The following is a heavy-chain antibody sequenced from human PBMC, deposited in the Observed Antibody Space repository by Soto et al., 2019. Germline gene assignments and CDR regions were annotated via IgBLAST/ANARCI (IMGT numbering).Heavy chain of an antibody. V-gene: IGHV3-53*02. D-gene: IGHD1-26*01. CDR3: AKGAGFILAV. CDR1: GFTVNSNY. Sequence: EVQVLATGGGLIQPGGSLRLSCAASGFTVNSNYMRWVRQAPGEGLQWVSITNTGGTTYYADSVKGRFTVSRDNSKNTLYLQMNSMRAEETAVYYCAKGAGFILAVWGQGTTVSVSS. CDR2: TNTGGTT. J-gene: IGHJ6*02.